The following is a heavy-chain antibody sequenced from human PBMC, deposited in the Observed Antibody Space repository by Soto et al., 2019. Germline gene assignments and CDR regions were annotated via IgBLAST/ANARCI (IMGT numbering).Heavy chain of an antibody. Sequence: GGSLRLSCVASGFTFNTYWMSWVRQAPGKGLEWVANIKEDGSDKYYVDSVKGRFTISRDNAKNLLYLQMNSLGAGDTAMYYCARFTRGSSGDYWGQGTLVTGSS. V-gene: IGHV3-7*01. J-gene: IGHJ4*02. CDR1: GFTFNTYW. CDR3: ARFTRGSSGDY. D-gene: IGHD6-25*01. CDR2: IKEDGSDK.